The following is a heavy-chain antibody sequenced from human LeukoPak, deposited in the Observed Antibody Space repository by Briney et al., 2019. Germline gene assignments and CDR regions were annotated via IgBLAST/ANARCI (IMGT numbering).Heavy chain of an antibody. V-gene: IGHV3-48*03. J-gene: IGHJ4*02. D-gene: IGHD2-8*01. Sequence: GGSLRLSCAASGFTFSTYAMNWVRQAPGKGLEWVSYISATGGTIYYADSVKGRFTISRDNAKNSPYLQMNSLRAEDTAVYYCAETHGVPWGQGTLVTVSS. CDR3: AETHGVP. CDR2: ISATGGTI. CDR1: GFTFSTYA.